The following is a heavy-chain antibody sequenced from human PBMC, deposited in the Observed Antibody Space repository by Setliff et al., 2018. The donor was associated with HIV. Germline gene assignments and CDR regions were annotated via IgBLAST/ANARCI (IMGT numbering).Heavy chain of an antibody. J-gene: IGHJ4*02. CDR1: GFTFSSYA. CDR2: ISTSGADT. D-gene: IGHD2-2*01. Sequence: GGSLRLSCAASGFTFSSYAMSWVRQAPGKGLEWVSTISTSGADTYDAHSMKGRFTISRDNSKNTLYLQMNSLTAEDTAVYYCAKGAVPAAIGGYYFDSWGQGTLVTVSS. CDR3: AKGAVPAAIGGYYFDS. V-gene: IGHV3-23*01.